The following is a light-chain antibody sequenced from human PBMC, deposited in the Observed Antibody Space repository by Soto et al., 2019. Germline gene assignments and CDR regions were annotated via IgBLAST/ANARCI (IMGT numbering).Light chain of an antibody. Sequence: QSELAQPPSVNRAPRQRVTISCTGSSSNIGAGYDVHWYQQLPGTAPKLLIYGNSNRPSGVPDRFSGSKSGTSASLAITGLQAEDEADYYCRSYDSSLSALYVFGTGTKVTVL. CDR3: RSYDSSLSALYV. CDR1: SSNIGAGYD. J-gene: IGLJ1*01. CDR2: GNS. V-gene: IGLV1-40*01.